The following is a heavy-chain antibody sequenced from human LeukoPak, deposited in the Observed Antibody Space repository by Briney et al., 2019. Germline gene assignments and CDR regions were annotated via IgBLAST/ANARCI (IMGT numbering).Heavy chain of an antibody. V-gene: IGHV3-7*01. Sequence: GGSLRLSCEASGFSMSVYWMSWVRQAPGKGLEWVANIKQDGSEKYYVDSVKGRFTISRDNAKNSLYLQMNSLRAEDTAVYYCARDPSAAVGWFDPWGQGTLVTVSS. D-gene: IGHD6-13*01. CDR3: ARDPSAAVGWFDP. CDR2: IKQDGSEK. CDR1: GFSMSVYW. J-gene: IGHJ5*02.